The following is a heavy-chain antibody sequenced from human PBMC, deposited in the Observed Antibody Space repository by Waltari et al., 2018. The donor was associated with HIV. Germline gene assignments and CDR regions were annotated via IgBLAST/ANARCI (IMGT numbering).Heavy chain of an antibody. V-gene: IGHV3-30*03. J-gene: IGHJ4*02. D-gene: IGHD3-16*01. CDR3: AGGMATTSEAH. Sequence: QVHLVESGGGVVQSGRPLRLPCAACGFTRGGYGMHWVRQAPGKGLEWVAVISDDGNYKIYADSVKGRFTISRDDSKNTLYLQMDSLRAEDTAVYYCAGGMATTSEAHWGQGTLVTVSS. CDR1: GFTRGGYG. CDR2: ISDDGNYK.